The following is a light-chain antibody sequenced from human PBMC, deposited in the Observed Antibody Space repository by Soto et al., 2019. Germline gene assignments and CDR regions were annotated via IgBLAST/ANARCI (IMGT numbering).Light chain of an antibody. Sequence: LTQPRSVSGSPGQSVSISCAGTSSDVGRYSYVSWYQQHPGKAPKLMIYDVSERPSGVADRFSGSKSGNTAPLTISGLQAEDEADYYCCSYAGTYTGVFGTGTKVTVL. CDR3: CSYAGTYTGV. V-gene: IGLV2-11*01. J-gene: IGLJ1*01. CDR1: SSDVGRYSY. CDR2: DVS.